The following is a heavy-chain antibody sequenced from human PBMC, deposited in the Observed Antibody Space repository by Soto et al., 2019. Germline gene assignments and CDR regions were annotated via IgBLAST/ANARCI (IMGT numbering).Heavy chain of an antibody. Sequence: GASVKVSCKASGYTFTSYGISWVRQAPGQGLEWMGWISAYNGNTNYAQKLQGRVTMTTDTSTSTAYMELRSLRSDDTAVYYSARDGYSSGWYLSRKGWFDPWGQGTLVTVSS. CDR1: GYTFTSYG. CDR3: ARDGYSSGWYLSRKGWFDP. CDR2: ISAYNGNT. D-gene: IGHD6-19*01. J-gene: IGHJ5*02. V-gene: IGHV1-18*01.